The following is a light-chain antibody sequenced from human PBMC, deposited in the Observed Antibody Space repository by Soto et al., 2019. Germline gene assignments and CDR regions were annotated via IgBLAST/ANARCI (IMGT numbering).Light chain of an antibody. CDR3: QQRSNWPFT. CDR2: DAS. V-gene: IGKV3-11*01. J-gene: IGKJ5*01. Sequence: IVLTQSPATLSVSPWERASLSCGASQNVFSNLAWYQQKPGQAPRLLIYDASNRATGIPARFSGSGSGTDFTLTISSLEPEDFAVYYCQQRSNWPFTFGQGTRLEIK. CDR1: QNVFSN.